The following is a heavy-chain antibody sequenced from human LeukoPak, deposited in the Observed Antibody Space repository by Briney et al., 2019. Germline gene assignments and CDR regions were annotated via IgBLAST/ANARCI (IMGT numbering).Heavy chain of an antibody. D-gene: IGHD3-22*01. V-gene: IGHV3-48*03. CDR2: ISSSGSTI. CDR3: ARVSSGYYYYYYYMDV. CDR1: GFTFSSYE. J-gene: IGHJ6*03. Sequence: GGSLRLSCAASGFTFSSYEMNWVRQAPGKGLEWVSYISSSGSTIYYADSVKGRFTISRDNAKNSLYLQMNSLRAEDTAVYYCARVSSGYYYYYYYMDVWGKGTTVTISS.